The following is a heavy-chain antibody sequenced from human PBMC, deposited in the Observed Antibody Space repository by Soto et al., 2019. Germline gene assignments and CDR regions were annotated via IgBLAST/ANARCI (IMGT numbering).Heavy chain of an antibody. D-gene: IGHD6-19*01. CDR2: ISGSGGST. CDR3: AKDASIAVVSLLDY. V-gene: IGHV3-23*01. J-gene: IGHJ4*02. Sequence: GGSLRLSCAASGFTFSSYAMSWVRQAPGKGLEWVSAISGSGGSTYYADSGKGRFTISRDNSKNTLYLQMNSLRAEDTAVYYCAKDASIAVVSLLDYWGQGTLITVSS. CDR1: GFTFSSYA.